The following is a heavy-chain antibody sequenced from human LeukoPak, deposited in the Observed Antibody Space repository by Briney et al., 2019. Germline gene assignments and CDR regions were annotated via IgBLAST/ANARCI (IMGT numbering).Heavy chain of an antibody. J-gene: IGHJ5*02. CDR2: INHSGST. D-gene: IGHD5-18*01. Sequence: SETLSLTCAVYGGSFSGYYWSWVRQPPGKGLEWIGEINHSGSTNYNPSLKRRVTLSIDTSKNQLSLELISVTAADTAVYYCARGQRGYSYAYDWFDPWGQGTLVTVSS. CDR1: GGSFSGYY. V-gene: IGHV4-34*01. CDR3: ARGQRGYSYAYDWFDP.